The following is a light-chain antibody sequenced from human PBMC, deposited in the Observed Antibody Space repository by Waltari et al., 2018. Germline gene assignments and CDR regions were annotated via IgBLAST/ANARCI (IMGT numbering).Light chain of an antibody. V-gene: IGLV2-14*01. Sequence: QSALTQPASVSGSPGQSITISCTGTSNDVGGYNYVSWYQHHPGKVPKLMIYEVSNRPSGVSNRFAGSKSGNPASLTISGLQAEDEADYYCTSYTSITTVVFGGGTKLTVL. CDR1: SNDVGGYNY. CDR3: TSYTSITTVV. J-gene: IGLJ2*01. CDR2: EVS.